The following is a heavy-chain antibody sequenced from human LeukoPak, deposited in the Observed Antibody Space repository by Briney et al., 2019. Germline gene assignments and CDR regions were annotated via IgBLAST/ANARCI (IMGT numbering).Heavy chain of an antibody. CDR3: ARDVSFVGGSSIFDY. CDR2: IRAYNGNT. V-gene: IGHV1-18*01. J-gene: IGHJ4*02. D-gene: IGHD1-26*01. CDR1: GYTFTSYG. Sequence: ASVKVSCKASGYTFTSYGISWVRQAPGQGLEWMGWIRAYNGNTNYAQKLQGRVTMTTDTSTSTAYMELRSLRSDDTAVYYCARDVSFVGGSSIFDYWGQGTLVTVSS.